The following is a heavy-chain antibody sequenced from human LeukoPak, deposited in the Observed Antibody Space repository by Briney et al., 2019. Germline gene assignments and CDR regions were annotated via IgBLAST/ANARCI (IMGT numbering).Heavy chain of an antibody. D-gene: IGHD7-27*01. CDR2: IKEDGSQK. CDR1: GFTFTTYW. Sequence: GGSLRLSCAASGFTFTTYWMTWVRQAPGKGLEWVANIKEDGSQKYYVDSVKGRFTISRDNAKNSLYLQMDSLKAEDTAVYYCARENWANDYWGQGTLVTVSS. J-gene: IGHJ4*02. V-gene: IGHV3-7*01. CDR3: ARENWANDY.